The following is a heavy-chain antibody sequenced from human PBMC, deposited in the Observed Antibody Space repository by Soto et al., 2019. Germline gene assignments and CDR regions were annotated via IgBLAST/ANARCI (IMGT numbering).Heavy chain of an antibody. V-gene: IGHV3-64*07. D-gene: IGHD3-3*01. Sequence: VQLVESGGGVVQPGRSLRLSCAASGFTFSSYAMHWVRQAPGKGLEYVSAISSNGGSTYYADSVKGRFTISRDNSKNTLYLQMGSLRAEDMAVYYCARGVEYYDFWSGYYYYYGMDVWGQGTTVTVSS. CDR2: ISSNGGST. CDR3: ARGVEYYDFWSGYYYYYGMDV. CDR1: GFTFSSYA. J-gene: IGHJ6*02.